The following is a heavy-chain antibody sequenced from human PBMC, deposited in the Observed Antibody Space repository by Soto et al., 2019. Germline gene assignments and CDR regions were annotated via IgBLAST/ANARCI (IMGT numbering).Heavy chain of an antibody. J-gene: IGHJ4*02. CDR1: GGSISSYY. D-gene: IGHD5-12*01. CDR3: ARAYGGYADY. V-gene: IGHV4-59*01. CDR2: IYYSGSH. Sequence: QVQLQESGPGLVKPSETLSLTCTVSGGSISSYYWSWIRQPPGKGLEWIGYIYYSGSHNYNPSLKSLVTISVDTSKNQCSLKLSSVTAADTGVYYCARAYGGYADYWGQGALVTVSS.